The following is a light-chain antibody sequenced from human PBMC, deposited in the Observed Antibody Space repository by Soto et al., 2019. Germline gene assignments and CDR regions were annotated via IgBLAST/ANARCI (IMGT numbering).Light chain of an antibody. CDR2: KNN. V-gene: IGLV1-47*01. Sequence: QPVLTQPPSASGTPGQRVTMSCSGSSSNIGSNYVYWYQQLPGTAPKLLIYKNNQRPSGVPDRFSGSKSGTSAYLAISGLRSEDEADYFCAAWDDSLSGHVVFGGGTKLTVL. CDR3: AAWDDSLSGHVV. CDR1: SSNIGSNY. J-gene: IGLJ2*01.